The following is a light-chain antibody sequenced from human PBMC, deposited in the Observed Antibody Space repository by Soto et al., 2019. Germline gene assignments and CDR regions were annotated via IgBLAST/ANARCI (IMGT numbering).Light chain of an antibody. CDR2: HTT. CDR3: AAWDDSLGAVV. CDR1: SSNIGNNN. Sequence: QSVPTKPPSASATPGQRVTISCSGSSSNIGNNNAYWYQHDPGTAPKLISHHTTLRPSWVPDRFSGSKSGTSASLAISGLQSDDESDYYCAAWDDSLGAVVFGGGTKVTVL. V-gene: IGLV1-47*02. J-gene: IGLJ2*01.